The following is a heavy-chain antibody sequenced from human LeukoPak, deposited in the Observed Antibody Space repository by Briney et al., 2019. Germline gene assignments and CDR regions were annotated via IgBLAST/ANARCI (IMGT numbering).Heavy chain of an antibody. V-gene: IGHV3-23*01. D-gene: IGHD5-24*01. CDR1: GFTFNNYA. Sequence: GGSLRPSCATSGFTFNNYAMSWVRQPPGKGLEWVSAISGTGGSTFYADSVKGRFTISRDNSNSVMYLQMNSLRADDTALYYCAKGGYSYASWGQGTLVTVSS. J-gene: IGHJ4*02. CDR2: ISGTGGST. CDR3: AKGGYSYAS.